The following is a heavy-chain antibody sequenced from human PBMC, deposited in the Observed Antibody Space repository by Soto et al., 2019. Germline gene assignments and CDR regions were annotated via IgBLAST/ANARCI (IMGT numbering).Heavy chain of an antibody. CDR2: IKPDGSQK. Sequence: GGSLRLSCAASGFTFSSYWMSWVRQAPGKGLEWVANIKPDGSQKWYGDSVKGRFTISRDNAKNSLYLQMNSLRAEDTAVYYCARGDYHDISGPFSDAFDIWGQGTMVTVS. V-gene: IGHV3-7*04. CDR1: GFTFSSYW. CDR3: ARGDYHDISGPFSDAFDI. J-gene: IGHJ3*02. D-gene: IGHD3-22*01.